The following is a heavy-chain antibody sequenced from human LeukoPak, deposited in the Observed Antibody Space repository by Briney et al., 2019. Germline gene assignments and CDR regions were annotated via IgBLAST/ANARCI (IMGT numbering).Heavy chain of an antibody. Sequence: PGGSLRLSCAASGFTFSSYGMHWVRQAPGKGLEWVAVTWYDENSKYYADSVKGRFTISRDNSKSTLYLQMNSLRAEDTAVYYCAKDRYSGLNTIDYWGQGTLVTVSS. CDR1: GFTFSSYG. D-gene: IGHD6-13*01. CDR2: TWYDENSK. V-gene: IGHV3-30*02. J-gene: IGHJ4*02. CDR3: AKDRYSGLNTIDY.